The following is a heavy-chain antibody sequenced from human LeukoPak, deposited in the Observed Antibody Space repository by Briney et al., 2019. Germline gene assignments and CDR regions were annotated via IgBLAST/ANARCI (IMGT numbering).Heavy chain of an antibody. Sequence: PSETLFLTCTVSGGSVTSDSWNWIRQTPGKGLEWIGYSYNTGSSNYNPALKSRVTMSLDKSKNQLSLKLTAVTAADTDVYYCASLGNLDSAQGVFWYFALWGRGTLVTVSS. CDR2: SYNTGSS. D-gene: IGHD3/OR15-3a*01. V-gene: IGHV4-4*08. CDR1: GGSVTSDS. CDR3: ASLGNLDSAQGVFWYFAL. J-gene: IGHJ2*01.